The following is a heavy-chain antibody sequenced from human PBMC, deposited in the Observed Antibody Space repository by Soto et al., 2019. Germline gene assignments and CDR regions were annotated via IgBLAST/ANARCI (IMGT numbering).Heavy chain of an antibody. J-gene: IGHJ6*02. D-gene: IGHD1-26*01. V-gene: IGHV1-58*01. CDR3: AAGFGLISGSDRAMDG. CDR2: IVVGSGNT. CDR1: TSSA. Sequence: TSSAVQWGRQARGQRLEWIGWIVVGSGNTNYAQKFQERVTITRDMSTSTAYMELSSLRSEDTVVYSSAAGFGLISGSDRAMDGWG.